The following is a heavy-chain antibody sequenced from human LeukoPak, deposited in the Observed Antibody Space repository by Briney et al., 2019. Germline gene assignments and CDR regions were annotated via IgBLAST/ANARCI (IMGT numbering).Heavy chain of an antibody. CDR3: AKDQDSLESSGYYYVFYY. CDR1: GFTFSSYV. D-gene: IGHD3-22*01. V-gene: IGHV3-23*01. CDR2: ISGGGGST. J-gene: IGHJ4*02. Sequence: GGSLRLSCAASGFTFSSYVMNWVRQAPGKGLEWVSVISGGGGSTYYADSVKGRFTISRDNSKNTLYLLMNSLRAEDTAVYYCAKDQDSLESSGYYYVFYYWGQGTLVTVSS.